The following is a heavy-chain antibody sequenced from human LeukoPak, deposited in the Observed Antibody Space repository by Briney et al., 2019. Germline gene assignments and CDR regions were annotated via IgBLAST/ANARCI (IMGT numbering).Heavy chain of an antibody. J-gene: IGHJ4*02. CDR1: GYTFTSYY. CDR3: AREGRLELPDY. CDR2: INPGGGST. V-gene: IGHV1-46*01. D-gene: IGHD1-7*01. Sequence: ASVKVSCKASGYTFTSYYMHWVRQAPGQGLEWMGIINPGGGSTSYAQKFQGRVTMTRDTSTSTVYMELSSLRSEDTAVYYCAREGRLELPDYWGQGTLVTVSS.